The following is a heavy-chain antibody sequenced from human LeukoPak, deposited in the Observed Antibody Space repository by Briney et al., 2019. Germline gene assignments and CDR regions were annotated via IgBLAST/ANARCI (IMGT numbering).Heavy chain of an antibody. CDR2: IKQDGSEK. J-gene: IGHJ6*03. D-gene: IGHD1-26*01. CDR1: GFTFSSYA. CDR3: ARVWGSYSHYYYMDV. V-gene: IGHV3-7*01. Sequence: GGSLRLSCAASGFTFSSYAMSWVRQAPGKGLEWVANIKQDGSEKYYVDSVKGRFTISRDNAKNSLYLQMNSLRAEDTAVYYCARVWGSYSHYYYMDVWGKGTTVTVSS.